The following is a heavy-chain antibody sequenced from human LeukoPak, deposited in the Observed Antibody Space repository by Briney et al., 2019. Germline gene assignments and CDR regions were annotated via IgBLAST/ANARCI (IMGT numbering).Heavy chain of an antibody. CDR3: AREIAVAGSAFDI. J-gene: IGHJ3*02. CDR2: IYHSGNT. CDR1: GYSINSTYY. V-gene: IGHV4-38-2*02. Sequence: KSSETLSLTCTVSGYSINSTYYWGWIRQPPGKGLEWIGSIYHSGNTYYNPSLKSRVTISLDMSKSQFSLKLSSVTAADTAVYYCAREIAVAGSAFDIWGQGTMVAVSS. D-gene: IGHD6-19*01.